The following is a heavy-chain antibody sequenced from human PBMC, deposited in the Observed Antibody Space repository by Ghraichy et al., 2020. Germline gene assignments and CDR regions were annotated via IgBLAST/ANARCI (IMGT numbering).Heavy chain of an antibody. D-gene: IGHD6-19*01. J-gene: IGHJ4*02. CDR3: ARHGVVSSGWPFDY. CDR2: IYYSGST. CDR1: GGSISSSSYY. Sequence: SETLSLTCTVSGGSISSSSYYWGWIRQPPGKGLEWIGSIYYSGSTYYNPSLKSRVTISVDTSKNQFSLKLSSVTAADTAVYYCARHGVVSSGWPFDYWGQGTLVTVSS. V-gene: IGHV4-39*07.